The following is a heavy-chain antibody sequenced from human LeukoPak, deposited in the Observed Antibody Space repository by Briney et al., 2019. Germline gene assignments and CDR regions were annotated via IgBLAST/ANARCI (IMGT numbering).Heavy chain of an antibody. CDR1: GYTFTGYY. V-gene: IGHV1-2*02. J-gene: IGHJ4*02. CDR3: ARSRYSGYHRALDY. D-gene: IGHD5-12*01. CDR2: INPNSGGT. Sequence: ASVKVSCKASGYTFTGYYMRWVRQAPGQGLEWMGWINPNSGGTNYAQKFQGRVTMTRDTSISTAYMELSRLRSDDTAVYYCARSRYSGYHRALDYWGQGTLVTVSS.